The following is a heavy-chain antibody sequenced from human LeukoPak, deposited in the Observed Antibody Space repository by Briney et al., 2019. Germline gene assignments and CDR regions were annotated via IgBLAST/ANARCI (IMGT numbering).Heavy chain of an antibody. J-gene: IGHJ3*02. D-gene: IGHD3-9*01. V-gene: IGHV3-30*02. CDR2: IRYDGSNK. CDR1: GFTFISYG. CDR3: ARASPFSLRYFDWSASSDAFDI. Sequence: PGGSLRPSCAASGFTFISYGMHWVRQAPGKGLEWVAFIRYDGSNKYYADSVKGRFTISRDNAKNSLYLQMNSLRAEDTAVYYCARASPFSLRYFDWSASSDAFDIWGQGTMVTASS.